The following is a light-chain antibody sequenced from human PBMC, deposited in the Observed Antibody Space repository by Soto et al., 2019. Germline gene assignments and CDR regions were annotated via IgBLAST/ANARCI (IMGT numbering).Light chain of an antibody. J-gene: IGKJ4*01. CDR3: QKYNSAPLS. CDR1: QGIINY. V-gene: IGKV1-27*01. Sequence: DIQMTQSPSSLSASVGDRVTITCRASQGIINYLAWYQQKPGKAPKLLIYAASTLQSGVTSRFSGSGSGTDFTLTISGLQPEDVATSYCQKYNSAPLSFGGGTKVEIQ. CDR2: AAS.